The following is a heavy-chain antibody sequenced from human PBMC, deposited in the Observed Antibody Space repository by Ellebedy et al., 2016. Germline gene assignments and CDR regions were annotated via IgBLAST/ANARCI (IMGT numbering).Heavy chain of an antibody. D-gene: IGHD2-21*02. J-gene: IGHJ4*02. CDR3: ARGLTAFDY. CDR2: ISYDGSNK. Sequence: GGSLRLXXAASGFTFSSYAMHWVRQAPGKGLEWVAVISYDGSNKYYADSVKGRFTISRDNSKNTLYLQMNSLRAEDTAVYYCARGLTAFDYWGQGTLVTVSS. CDR1: GFTFSSYA. V-gene: IGHV3-30*04.